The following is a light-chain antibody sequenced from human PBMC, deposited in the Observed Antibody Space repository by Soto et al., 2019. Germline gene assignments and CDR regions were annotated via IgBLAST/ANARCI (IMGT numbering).Light chain of an antibody. Sequence: QSALTQPASVSGTPGQSITISCTGTSRDIGFFNYVSWYQQFPGNAPKLIIFEVTNRPSGVSNRFSASKSGNTPSLTISGLQAEDGADYFRSSYPTSSTEVFRTGIKLTVL. CDR3: SSYPTSSTEV. J-gene: IGLJ1*01. CDR1: SRDIGFFNY. V-gene: IGLV2-14*01. CDR2: EVT.